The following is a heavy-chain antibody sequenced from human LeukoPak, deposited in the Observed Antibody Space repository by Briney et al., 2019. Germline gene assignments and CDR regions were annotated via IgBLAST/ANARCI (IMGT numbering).Heavy chain of an antibody. D-gene: IGHD2-2*03. CDR2: IRGGGEK. CDR3: AKANWISDADAVW. J-gene: IGHJ4*02. Sequence: GGSLRLSCAASGFSFTTYAMSWVRQAPARGLEWVSSIRGGGEKFYADFVRGRFTLSRDDSTNTVYLQLNNLRVEDTAIYYCAKANWISDADAVWWGQGTLDTVSS. CDR1: GFSFTTYA. V-gene: IGHV3-23*01.